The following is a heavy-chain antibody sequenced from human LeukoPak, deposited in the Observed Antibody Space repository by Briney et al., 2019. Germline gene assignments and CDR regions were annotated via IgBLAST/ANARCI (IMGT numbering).Heavy chain of an antibody. CDR2: ISSSSSYI. J-gene: IGHJ4*02. D-gene: IGHD1-26*01. CDR3: ARDRMGAILYFDY. CDR1: EFTFSSYT. Sequence: GGSLRLSCAASEFTFSSYTMNWVRLAPGKGLEWVSSISSSSSYIYYADSVKGRFTISKNNAKNSLYLQMSSLRAEDTAVYYCARDRMGAILYFDYWGQGTLVTVSS. V-gene: IGHV3-21*04.